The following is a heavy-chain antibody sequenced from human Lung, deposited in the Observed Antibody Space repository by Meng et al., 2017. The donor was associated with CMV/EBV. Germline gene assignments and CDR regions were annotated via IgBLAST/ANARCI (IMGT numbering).Heavy chain of an antibody. J-gene: IGHJ4*02. V-gene: IGHV4-30-4*08. D-gene: IGHD5-18*01. CDR2: IYYSGST. CDR3: ARALDTAMVTFDY. Sequence: QLLLQESGPGLVKPSQTPSLPCTVSGGSISSGDYYWSWIRQPPGKGLEWIGYIYYSGSTYYNPSLKSRVTISVDTSKNQFSLKLSSVTAADTAAYYCARALDTAMVTFDYWGQGTLVTVSS. CDR1: GGSISSGDYY.